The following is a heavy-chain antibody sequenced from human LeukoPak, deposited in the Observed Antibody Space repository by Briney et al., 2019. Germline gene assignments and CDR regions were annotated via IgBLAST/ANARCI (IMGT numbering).Heavy chain of an antibody. J-gene: IGHJ4*02. D-gene: IGHD2-2*01. CDR1: GYTFTSYG. V-gene: IGHV1-18*01. CDR3: ARDRVVVVPAPPDY. Sequence: ASVTVSFKASGYTFTSYGISWVRQAPGQGLEWMGWISAYNGNTNYAQKLQGRVTMTTDTSTSTAYMELRSLRSDDTAVYYCARDRVVVVPAPPDYWGQGTLVTVSS. CDR2: ISAYNGNT.